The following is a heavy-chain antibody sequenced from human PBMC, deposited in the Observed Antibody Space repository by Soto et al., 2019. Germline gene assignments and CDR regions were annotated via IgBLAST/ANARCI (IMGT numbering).Heavy chain of an antibody. D-gene: IGHD6-19*01. J-gene: IGHJ4*02. CDR1: GGSISSYY. Sequence: SETLSLTCTVSGGSISSYYWSWIRQPPGKGLEWIGYIYYSGSTNYNPSLKSRVTISVDTSKNQFSLKLSSVTAADTAVYYCARGHSSGFNARGQGTLVTVSS. V-gene: IGHV4-59*01. CDR3: ARGHSSGFNA. CDR2: IYYSGST.